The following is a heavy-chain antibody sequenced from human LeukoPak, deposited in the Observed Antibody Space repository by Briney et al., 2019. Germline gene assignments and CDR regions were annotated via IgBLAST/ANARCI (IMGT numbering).Heavy chain of an antibody. J-gene: IGHJ6*02. CDR1: GFTFSTYG. D-gene: IGHD2-15*01. CDR3: ARVDCTGGSCRPYHSYGMDV. V-gene: IGHV3-33*01. CDR2: IWYDGSKN. Sequence: PGRSLRLSCAASGFTFSTYGMNWVRQAPGKGLEWVAVIWYDGSKNYYADSVKGRFTISRDNSKNTLLLEMNSLRAEDTAVYYCARVDCTGGSCRPYHSYGMDVWGQGTTVTVS.